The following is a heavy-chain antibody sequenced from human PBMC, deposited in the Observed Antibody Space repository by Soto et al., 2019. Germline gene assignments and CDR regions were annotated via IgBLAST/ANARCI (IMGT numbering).Heavy chain of an antibody. J-gene: IGHJ5*01. Sequence: QITLKESGPTLVEPTQTLTLTCSFSGFSLTNSGVGVGWFRQAPGKALECLGIIYWDNDRRYNPSLKTRLTITKNTSKNQVVLSMTYMEPVDTGNYYCASRVSYSAWDVGWFDSWGQGTPVTVS. CDR3: ASRVSYSAWDVGWFDS. CDR2: IYWDNDR. V-gene: IGHV2-5*02. CDR1: GFSLTNSGVG. D-gene: IGHD2-15*01.